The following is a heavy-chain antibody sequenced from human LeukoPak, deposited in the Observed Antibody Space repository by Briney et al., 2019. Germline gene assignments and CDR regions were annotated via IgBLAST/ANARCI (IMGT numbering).Heavy chain of an antibody. D-gene: IGHD6-19*01. CDR2: INHSGST. CDR3: ARGGDSSGWYEDFDY. Sequence: SETLSLTCAVYGGSFSGYYWSWIRQPPGKGLEWIGEINHSGSTNYNPSLKSRVTISVDTSKNQFSLKLSSVTATDTAVYYCARGGDSSGWYEDFDYWGQGTLVTVSS. V-gene: IGHV4-34*01. CDR1: GGSFSGYY. J-gene: IGHJ4*02.